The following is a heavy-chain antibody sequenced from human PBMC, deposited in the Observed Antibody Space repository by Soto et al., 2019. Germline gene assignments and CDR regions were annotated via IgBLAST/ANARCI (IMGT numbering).Heavy chain of an antibody. CDR2: IDWYDDK. J-gene: IGHJ6*02. CDR1: GFSLSISGMC. D-gene: IGHD5-12*01. CDR3: ARSRRGYGGPYCYYGMDV. Sequence: SGPTLVNPTQTLPLTCTFSGFSLSISGMCVSWIRQPPGKALEWLALIDWYDDKYYSTSLKTRLTISKDTSQNHVVLTMTNMDPVDTATYYCARSRRGYGGPYCYYGMDVWGQGTTVTVSS. V-gene: IGHV2-70*01.